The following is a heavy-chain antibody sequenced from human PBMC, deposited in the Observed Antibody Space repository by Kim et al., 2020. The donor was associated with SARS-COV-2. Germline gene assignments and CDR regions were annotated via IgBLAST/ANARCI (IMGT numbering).Heavy chain of an antibody. V-gene: IGHV3-30-3*01. CDR1: GFTFSSCA. Sequence: GGSLRLSCAASGFTFSSCAIHWVRQAPGKGLEWVAVISYDGSNKYYADSVKGRFTISRDNSKNTLYLQMNSLRAEDTAVYYCAKDQWECEPDFDYWGQGTLVTVSS. CDR3: AKDQWECEPDFDY. CDR2: ISYDGSNK. D-gene: IGHD1-26*01. J-gene: IGHJ4*02.